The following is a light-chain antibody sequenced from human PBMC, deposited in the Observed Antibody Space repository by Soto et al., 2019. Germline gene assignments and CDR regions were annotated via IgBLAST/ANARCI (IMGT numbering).Light chain of an antibody. J-gene: IGKJ5*01. CDR1: QSVSGW. V-gene: IGKV1-5*01. CDR2: AAS. CDR3: QKYYGYLIN. Sequence: DIQMTQSPSTLSVSLGDRITINCRASQSVSGWLAWYQQKPGKAPKLLIYAASTLQSGVPSRFSGSGSGIDFTLTISCLQSEDFATYYCQKYYGYLINFGQGTRLEIK.